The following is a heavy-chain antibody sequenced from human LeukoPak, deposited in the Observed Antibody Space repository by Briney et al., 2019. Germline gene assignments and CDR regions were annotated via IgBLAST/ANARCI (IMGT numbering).Heavy chain of an antibody. J-gene: IGHJ4*02. CDR3: VRDVSHRRHFDY. V-gene: IGHV4-39*07. CDR1: GGSISSNNYY. CDR2: VNYSGST. Sequence: PSETLSLTCTVSGGSISSNNYYWGWIRQPPGKGLEWIGSVNYSGSTYYNPSLKSRVTISVDRSNNQFSLKMSSVTAADTAVYYCVRDVSHRRHFDYWGQGTLVTVSS.